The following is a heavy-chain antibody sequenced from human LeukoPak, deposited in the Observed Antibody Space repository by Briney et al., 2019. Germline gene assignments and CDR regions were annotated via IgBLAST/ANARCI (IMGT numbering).Heavy chain of an antibody. CDR3: AKELDTMFFDY. CDR1: GFNFDRYT. Sequence: GGSLRLSCATSGFNFDRYTIHWVRQAPGKGLEWVSLAGWAGGTTFYSDSVRGRFTISRDSGRKSVYLQMNSLTTDDTAFYFCAKELDTMFFDYWGQGALVTISS. J-gene: IGHJ4*02. V-gene: IGHV3-43*01. D-gene: IGHD3-10*02. CDR2: AGWAGGTT.